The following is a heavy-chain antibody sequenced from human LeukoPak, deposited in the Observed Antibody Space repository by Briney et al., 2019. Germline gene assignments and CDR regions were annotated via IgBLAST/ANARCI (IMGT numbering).Heavy chain of an antibody. CDR3: ARDGVVPARPSGLKQNCFDP. V-gene: IGHV4-4*07. D-gene: IGHD2-2*01. CDR2: IYTSGST. J-gene: IGHJ5*02. CDR1: GGSISSYY. Sequence: SETLSLTCTVSGGSISSYYWSWIRQPAGKGLEWIGRIYTSGSTNYNPSLKSRVTMSVDTSKNQFSLKLSSVTAADTAVYYCARDGVVPARPSGLKQNCFDPWGQGTLVTVSS.